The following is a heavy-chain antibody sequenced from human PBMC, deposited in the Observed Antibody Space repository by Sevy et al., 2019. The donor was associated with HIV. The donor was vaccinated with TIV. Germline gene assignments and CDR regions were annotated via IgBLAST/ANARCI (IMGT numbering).Heavy chain of an antibody. V-gene: IGHV3-23*01. Sequence: GGSLRLSCAASGFDFSIYSMSWVRQAPGKGLEWVSTLSFGCGKINYADSVKGRFTISRDNSKSSVYLQMNNMRVEDTAVYYCAREGCTKPHDYWGQGTLVTDSS. J-gene: IGHJ4*02. D-gene: IGHD2-8*01. CDR1: GFDFSIYS. CDR3: AREGCTKPHDY. CDR2: LSFGCGKI.